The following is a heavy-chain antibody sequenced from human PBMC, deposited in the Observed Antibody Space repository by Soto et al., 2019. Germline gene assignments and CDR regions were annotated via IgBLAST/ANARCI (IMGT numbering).Heavy chain of an antibody. Sequence: QVQLAESGGGVVQPGRSLRLSCAASGFTFSSYGMHWVRQAPGKGLEWVAVISYDGSNKYYADSVKGRFTISRDNSKNTLYLQMNSLRAEDTAVYYCAKDKGVPNWNDVDAFDIWGQGTMVTVSS. CDR3: AKDKGVPNWNDVDAFDI. CDR2: ISYDGSNK. V-gene: IGHV3-30*18. CDR1: GFTFSSYG. D-gene: IGHD1-20*01. J-gene: IGHJ3*02.